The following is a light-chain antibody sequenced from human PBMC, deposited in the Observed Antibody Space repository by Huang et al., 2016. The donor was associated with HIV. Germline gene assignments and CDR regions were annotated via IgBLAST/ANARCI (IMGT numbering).Light chain of an antibody. J-gene: IGKJ2*01. CDR1: QSVSSY. Sequence: EIVLTQSPATLSLSPGERATLSCRASQSVSSYLALYQQKPGQAPRLLIYYAANRATGNPARFSGSGSGTDFTLTISSLEPEDFAVYYCQQRSNWPRMYTFGQGTKLEIK. CDR3: QQRSNWPRMYT. CDR2: YAA. V-gene: IGKV3-11*01.